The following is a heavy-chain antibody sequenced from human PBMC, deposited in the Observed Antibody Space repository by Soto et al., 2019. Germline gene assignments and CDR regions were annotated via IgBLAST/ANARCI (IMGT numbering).Heavy chain of an antibody. V-gene: IGHV4-4*07. CDR1: GGSISSYY. D-gene: IGHD3-22*01. CDR3: ARVTYYYDSSGYYRGGAFDI. Sequence: PSETLSLTCTVSGGSISSYYWSWIRQPAGKGLEWIGRIYTSGSTNYNPSLKSRVTMSVDTSKNQFSLKLSSVTAADTAVYYCARVTYYYDSSGYYRGGAFDIWGQGTMVT. J-gene: IGHJ3*02. CDR2: IYTSGST.